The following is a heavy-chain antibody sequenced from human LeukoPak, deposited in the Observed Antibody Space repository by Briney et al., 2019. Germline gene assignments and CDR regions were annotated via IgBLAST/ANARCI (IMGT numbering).Heavy chain of an antibody. CDR3: ARAGVIRYVAWLINYYMDV. CDR2: ISGNGGST. CDR1: GFTFTNHA. J-gene: IGHJ6*03. V-gene: IGHV3-64*01. Sequence: GGSLRLSXAASGFTFTNHAMQWVRQAPGKGLEYVSAISGNGGSTYYANSVKGRFTISRDNSKNTVYLQMDSLRAEDMAVYYCARAGVIRYVAWLINYYMDVWGKGTTVTVSS. D-gene: IGHD3-9*01.